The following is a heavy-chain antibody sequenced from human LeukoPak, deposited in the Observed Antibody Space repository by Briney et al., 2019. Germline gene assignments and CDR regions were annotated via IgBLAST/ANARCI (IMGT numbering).Heavy chain of an antibody. Sequence: AGGSLRLSCAASGFTFSSYSMNWVRQAPGKGLEWVSYISSSSSTIYYADSVKGRFTISRDNAKNSLYLQMNSLRAEDTAVYYCARDSGLSWQDAFDIWGQGTMVTVSS. D-gene: IGHD3-10*01. CDR3: ARDSGLSWQDAFDI. CDR2: ISSSSSTI. J-gene: IGHJ3*02. CDR1: GFTFSSYS. V-gene: IGHV3-48*01.